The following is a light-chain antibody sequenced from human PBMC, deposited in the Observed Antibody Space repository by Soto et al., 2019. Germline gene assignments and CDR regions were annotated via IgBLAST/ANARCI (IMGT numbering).Light chain of an antibody. CDR1: ERINNY. V-gene: IGKV1-39*01. Sequence: DIQMTQSPSSLSASVVDRVTITFRASERINNYLNWYQQKPGRAPKLLIYSASSLQSGIPSRFSGSGSGSDFTLTISSLQPDDFGTYFCQQSYNSPRTFGQGTKVDIK. CDR3: QQSYNSPRT. J-gene: IGKJ1*01. CDR2: SAS.